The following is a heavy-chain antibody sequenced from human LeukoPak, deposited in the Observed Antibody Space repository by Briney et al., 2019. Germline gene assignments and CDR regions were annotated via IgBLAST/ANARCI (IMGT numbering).Heavy chain of an antibody. D-gene: IGHD3-10*01. Sequence: GASVKVSCKASGYTFTSYGISWVRQAPGQGLEWMGWISAYNGNTNYAQKLQGRVTMTTDTSTSTAYMELRSLRSDDTAVYYCARDCYMVRGVDKYYYGMGVWGQGTTVTVSS. J-gene: IGHJ6*02. CDR2: ISAYNGNT. CDR1: GYTFTSYG. CDR3: ARDCYMVRGVDKYYYGMGV. V-gene: IGHV1-18*01.